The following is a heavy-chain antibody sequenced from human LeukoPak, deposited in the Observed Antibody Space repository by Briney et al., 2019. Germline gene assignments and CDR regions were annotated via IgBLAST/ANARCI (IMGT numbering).Heavy chain of an antibody. V-gene: IGHV3-33*01. J-gene: IGHJ4*02. CDR1: GFTFSSYG. D-gene: IGHD3-3*01. CDR3: ARWSGFHD. Sequence: GGSLRLSCAASGFTFSSYGMHWVRQAPGKGLEWVAVIWYDGSNKYYADSVKGRFTISRDNSKSIVYLQMNSLQTDDTGVYYCARWSGFHDWGQGTRVTVSS. CDR2: IWYDGSNK.